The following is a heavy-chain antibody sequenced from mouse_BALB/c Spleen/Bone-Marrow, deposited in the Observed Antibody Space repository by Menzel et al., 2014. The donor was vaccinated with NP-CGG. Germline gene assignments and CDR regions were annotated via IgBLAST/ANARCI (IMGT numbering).Heavy chain of an antibody. J-gene: IGHJ2*01. CDR3: VRAPPITSLVTRDY. D-gene: IGHD1-1*01. V-gene: IGHV1S29*02. Sequence: EVKLVESGPELVKPGASVKISCKASGYPFTDYIMHWVRQSHGKSLEWIGYIYPHTSDTGYNQKFKSKATLTVDISSSTAYMVLRSLTSEDSAVYYCVRAPPITSLVTRDYWGQGTTLTVSS. CDR2: IYPHTSDT. CDR1: GYPFTDYI.